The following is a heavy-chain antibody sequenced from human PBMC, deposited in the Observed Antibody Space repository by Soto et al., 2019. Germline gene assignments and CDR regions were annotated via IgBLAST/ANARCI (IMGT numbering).Heavy chain of an antibody. V-gene: IGHV4-61*01. CDR3: ARTTAVPNSLRSRYFFDY. D-gene: IGHD4-17*01. J-gene: IGHJ4*02. CDR2: VYYSGTT. CDR1: GGSVSDKTYY. Sequence: SETLSLTCSVSGGSVSDKTYYWSWIRQPPGKRLEWIGDVYYSGTTNYNPSLKSRVTISVDLSKNQFSLRLSSVTTADTALYYCARTTAVPNSLRSRYFFDYWGQGTLVTVSS.